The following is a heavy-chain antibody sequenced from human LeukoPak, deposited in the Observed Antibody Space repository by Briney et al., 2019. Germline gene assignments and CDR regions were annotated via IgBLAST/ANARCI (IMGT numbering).Heavy chain of an antibody. D-gene: IGHD6-13*01. J-gene: IGHJ5*01. CDR2: IYHSGST. Sequence: SETLSLTCTVSGYSISSGYYWGWIRQPPGKGLEWIGSIYHSGSTYYNPSLKSRVTISVDTSKNQFSLKLSSVTAADTAVYYCARERIAAAGNWFDSWGQGTLVTVSS. V-gene: IGHV4-38-2*02. CDR1: GYSISSGYY. CDR3: ARERIAAAGNWFDS.